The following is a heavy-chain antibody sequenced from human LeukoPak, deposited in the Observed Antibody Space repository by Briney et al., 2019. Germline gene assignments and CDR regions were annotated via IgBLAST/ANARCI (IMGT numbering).Heavy chain of an antibody. D-gene: IGHD2-15*01. V-gene: IGHV1-2*02. CDR2: INPNSGGT. Sequence: ASVKVSCKASGYTFTGYYMHWVRQAPGQGLEWMGWINPNSGGTNYAQKFQGRVTMTRDTSISTAYMELSRLRSDDTAVYYCARGGYVVVVAATYDCWGQGTLVTVSS. CDR1: GYTFTGYY. CDR3: ARGGYVVVVAATYDC. J-gene: IGHJ4*02.